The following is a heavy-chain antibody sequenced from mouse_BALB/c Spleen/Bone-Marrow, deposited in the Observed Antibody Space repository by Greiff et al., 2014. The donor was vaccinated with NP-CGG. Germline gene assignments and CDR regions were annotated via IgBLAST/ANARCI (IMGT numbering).Heavy chain of an antibody. V-gene: IGHV5-6-5*01. CDR2: ISSGGSI. CDR3: ARVVYYDYDVWFAY. D-gene: IGHD2-4*01. CDR1: GFTFGSYA. J-gene: IGHJ3*01. Sequence: EVQRVESGGGLVKPGGSLKLSCAASGFTFGSYAMSWVRQTPEKRLEWIASISSGGSIYYPDSVKGRFTISRDNARNILYLQMSSLRSEDTAMYYCARVVYYDYDVWFAYRGQGTLVTVSA.